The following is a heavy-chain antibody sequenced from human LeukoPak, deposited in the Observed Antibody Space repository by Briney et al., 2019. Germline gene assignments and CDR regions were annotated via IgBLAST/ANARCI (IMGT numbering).Heavy chain of an antibody. CDR3: ARDPGSSGWSSY. CDR1: GYTFTGYY. CDR2: INPNSGGT. J-gene: IGHJ4*02. V-gene: IGHV1-2*02. Sequence: ASVKVSCKASGYTFTGYYMHWVRQAPGQVLACMGWINPNSGGTNYAQKFQGRVTMTRDTSISTAYMELSRLRSDDTAVYYCARDPGSSGWSSYWGQGTLVTVSS. D-gene: IGHD6-19*01.